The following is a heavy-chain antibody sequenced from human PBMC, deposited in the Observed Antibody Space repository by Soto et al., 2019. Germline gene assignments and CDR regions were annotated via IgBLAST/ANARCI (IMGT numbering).Heavy chain of an antibody. CDR3: TTAYYDFWSGYSISDY. J-gene: IGHJ4*02. CDR2: ITGSGAVT. D-gene: IGHD3-3*01. V-gene: IGHV3-23*01. CDR1: GFTFSSYA. Sequence: PGGSLRLSCAASGFTFSSYAMHWVRQAPGKGLEWVSSITGSGAVTYYADSVKGRFTISRDNPKNTLSLQMNSLRAEDTAVYYCTTAYYDFWSGYSISDYWGQGTLVTVSS.